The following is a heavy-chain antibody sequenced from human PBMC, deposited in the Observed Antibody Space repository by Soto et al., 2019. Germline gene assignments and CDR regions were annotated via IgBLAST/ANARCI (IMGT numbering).Heavy chain of an antibody. CDR1: GFTFSNAW. CDR2: IKSKTDGGTT. CDR3: TTTYYYASNAFDY. J-gene: IGHJ4*02. V-gene: IGHV3-15*07. D-gene: IGHD3-22*01. Sequence: PGGSLRLSCAASGFTFSNAWMNWVRQAPGKGLEWVGRIKSKTDGGTTDYAAPVKGRFTISRDDSKNTLYLQMNSLKTEDTAVYYCTTTYYYASNAFDYWGQGDLVTISS.